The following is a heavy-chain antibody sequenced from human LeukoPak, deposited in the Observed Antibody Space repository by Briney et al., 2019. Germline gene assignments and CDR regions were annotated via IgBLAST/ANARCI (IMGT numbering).Heavy chain of an antibody. CDR2: ISHTGST. CDR3: ARVTGTTPFDY. V-gene: IGHV4-4*02. CDR1: VGSLSSANW. Sequence: RSETLSLTCAVSVGSLSSANWWSWVRPSPGKGLEWIGEISHTGSTNYNPSLESVVAMSVDNSKNRFSLELSSVTAADTAVYFCARVTGTTPFDYWGQGTLVTVSS. J-gene: IGHJ4*02. D-gene: IGHD1-1*01.